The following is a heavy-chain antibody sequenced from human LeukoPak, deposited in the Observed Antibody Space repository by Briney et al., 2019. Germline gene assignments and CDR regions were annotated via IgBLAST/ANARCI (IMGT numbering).Heavy chain of an antibody. CDR1: GGSISSVGYY. V-gene: IGHV4-31*03. J-gene: IGHJ4*02. CDR3: ARKFKYDPYYFDY. Sequence: PSETLSLTCTVSGGSISSVGYYWSWIRQHPGKGLEWIGYIYYSGSTYYNPSLKSRVTISVDTSKNQFSLKLSSVTAADTAVYYCARKFKYDPYYFDYWGQGTLVTVSS. CDR2: IYYSGST. D-gene: IGHD3-16*01.